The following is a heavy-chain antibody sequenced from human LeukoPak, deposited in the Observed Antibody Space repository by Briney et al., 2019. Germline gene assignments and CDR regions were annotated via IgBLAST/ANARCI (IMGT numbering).Heavy chain of an antibody. J-gene: IGHJ3*02. CDR1: GGSISSYY. D-gene: IGHD3-10*01. Sequence: PSETLSLTCTVSGGSISSYYWSWIRQPPGKGLEWIGYIYYSGSTNYNPSLKSRVTISVDTSKNQFSLKLSSVTAADTAVYYCARDRDGSGSYYKSGGGAFDIWGQGTMVTVSS. CDR2: IYYSGST. V-gene: IGHV4-59*12. CDR3: ARDRDGSGSYYKSGGGAFDI.